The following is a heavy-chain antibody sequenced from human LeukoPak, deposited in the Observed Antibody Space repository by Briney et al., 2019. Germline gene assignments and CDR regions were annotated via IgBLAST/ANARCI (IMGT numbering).Heavy chain of an antibody. J-gene: IGHJ4*02. CDR3: AKDYEASTSWREFFDF. Sequence: GGSLRLSCAASGFTFSHYAMSWVRQAPGKGLEWVSALSGDGVSTYYADSVKGLFTISRDNSKSTVYLQMSSLRAEDTAIYYCAKDYEASTSWREFFDFWGQGTLVTVSS. CDR1: GFTFSHYA. D-gene: IGHD6-13*01. CDR2: LSGDGVST. V-gene: IGHV3-23*01.